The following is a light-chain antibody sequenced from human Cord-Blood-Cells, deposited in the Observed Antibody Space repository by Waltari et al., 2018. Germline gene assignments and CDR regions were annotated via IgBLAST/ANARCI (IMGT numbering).Light chain of an antibody. CDR3: CSYAGSYTLV. CDR2: DVS. V-gene: IGLV2-11*01. Sequence: QSALTQPRSVSGSPGQSVTISCTGTSSDVGGYNYVSWYQQHPGKAPKLMIHDVSKRPSGVPDRFSGSKPGNTASLTISGLQAEDEAEYYCCSYAGSYTLVFGGGTKLTVL. J-gene: IGLJ2*01. CDR1: SSDVGGYNY.